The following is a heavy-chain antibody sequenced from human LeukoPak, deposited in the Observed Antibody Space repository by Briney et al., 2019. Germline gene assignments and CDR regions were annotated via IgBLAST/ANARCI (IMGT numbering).Heavy chain of an antibody. CDR1: GGSISSYY. D-gene: IGHD6-19*01. J-gene: IGHJ4*02. CDR2: IYYSGST. CDR3: ARGAVAVGIDY. Sequence: SETLSLTCTVSGGSISSYYWSWIRQPPEKGLEWIGYIYYSGSTNYNPSLKSRVTISVDTSKNQFSLKLSSVTAADTAVYYCARGAVAVGIDYWGQGTLVTVSS. V-gene: IGHV4-59*01.